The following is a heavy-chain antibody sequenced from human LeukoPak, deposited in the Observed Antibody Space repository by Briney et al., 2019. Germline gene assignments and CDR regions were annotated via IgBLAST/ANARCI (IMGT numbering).Heavy chain of an antibody. V-gene: IGHV3-33*03. J-gene: IGHJ4*02. Sequence: GGSPRLSCATSGFTFSTYGMHWVRQAPGKGLEWVAFTWFDRSNEDYADSVKGRFTISRDNSKNTLFLQMNSLRAEDTAVYYCAKKGYYDGSGYYMYYFDHWGQGTLVTVSS. CDR3: AKKGYYDGSGYYMYYFDH. D-gene: IGHD3-22*01. CDR1: GFTFSTYG. CDR2: TWFDRSNE.